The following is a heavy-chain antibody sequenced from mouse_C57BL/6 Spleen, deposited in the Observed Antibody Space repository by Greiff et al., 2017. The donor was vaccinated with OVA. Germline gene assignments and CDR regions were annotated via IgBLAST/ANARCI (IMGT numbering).Heavy chain of an antibody. CDR2: ISSGSSTI. D-gene: IGHD2-2*01. CDR3: ARDGGYDGDFDY. Sequence: EVHLVESGGGLVKPGGSLKLSCAASGFTFSDYGMHWVRQAPEKGLEWVAYISSGSSTIYYADTVKGRFTISSDHAKNTLFLQMTSLRSEDTAMYYCARDGGYDGDFDYWGQGTTLTVSS. CDR1: GFTFSDYG. V-gene: IGHV5-17*01. J-gene: IGHJ2*01.